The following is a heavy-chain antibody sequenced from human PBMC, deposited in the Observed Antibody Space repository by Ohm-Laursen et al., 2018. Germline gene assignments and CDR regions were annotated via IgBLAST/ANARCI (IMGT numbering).Heavy chain of an antibody. J-gene: IGHJ6*02. CDR2: IYYSGST. CDR1: GGSISSYY. CDR3: ASTGLRGGYYGMDV. Sequence: SDTLSLTCTVSGGSISSYYWSWIRHPGKGPEWIGYIYYSGSTNYNPSLKSRVTISVDTSKNQFSLKLSSVTAADTAVYYCASTGLRGGYYGMDVWGQGTTVTVSS. V-gene: IGHV4-59*07. D-gene: IGHD1-14*01.